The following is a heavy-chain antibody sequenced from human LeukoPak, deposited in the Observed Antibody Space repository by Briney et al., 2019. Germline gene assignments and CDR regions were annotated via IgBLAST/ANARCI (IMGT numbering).Heavy chain of an antibody. CDR2: INHSGST. J-gene: IGHJ4*02. CDR3: ARGGKGRCYDSSGYYYY. Sequence: SETLSLTCAVYGGSFSGYYWSWIRQPPGKGLEWIGEINHSGSTNYNPSLKSRVTISVDTSKNQFSLKLSSVTAADTAVYYCARGGKGRCYDSSGYYYYWGQGTLVTVSS. CDR1: GGSFSGYY. D-gene: IGHD3-22*01. V-gene: IGHV4-34*01.